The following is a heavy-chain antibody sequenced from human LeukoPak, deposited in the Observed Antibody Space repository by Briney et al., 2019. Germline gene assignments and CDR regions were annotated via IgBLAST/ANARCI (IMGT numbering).Heavy chain of an antibody. CDR3: ARGIGYSRTWFPYYFDH. V-gene: IGHV4-61*02. D-gene: IGHD5-12*01. CDR2: IYTSGST. CDR1: GGSISSGSYY. J-gene: IGHJ4*02. Sequence: SQTLSLTCTVPGGSISSGSYYWSWIRQPARNGLEWNGRIYTSGSTNYNPSLKSRVTISVDTTKNQFSLKLSSVTTADTAVYYCARGIGYSRTWFPYYFDHWGQGTLVTVSS.